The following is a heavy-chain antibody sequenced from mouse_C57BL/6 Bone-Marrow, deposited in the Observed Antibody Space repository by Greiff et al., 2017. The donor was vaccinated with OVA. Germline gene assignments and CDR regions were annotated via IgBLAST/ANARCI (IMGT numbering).Heavy chain of an antibody. CDR1: GFNIKDDY. Sequence: DVKLVESGAELVRPGASVKLSCTASGFNIKDDYMHWVKQRPEQGLEWIGWIDPENGDTEYASKFPGKATITADTSSNTAYLQLSSLTSEDTAVYYCTTYYSNYVDYAMDYWGQGTSVTVSS. CDR3: TTYYSNYVDYAMDY. J-gene: IGHJ4*01. D-gene: IGHD2-5*01. CDR2: IDPENGDT. V-gene: IGHV14-4*01.